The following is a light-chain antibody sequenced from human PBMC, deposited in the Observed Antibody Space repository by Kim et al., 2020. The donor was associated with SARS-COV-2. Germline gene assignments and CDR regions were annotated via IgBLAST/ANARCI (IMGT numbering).Light chain of an antibody. CDR2: EVS. CDR3: MQSIQSPWT. Sequence: DIVMTQTPLSLSVTXGQPASISCKSSQSLFHTNGKTYLFWYLQKPGQSPQLLIYEVSNRLSGVPDRFSGSGSGTDFTLKISRVEAEDVGVYYCMQSIQSPWTFGQGTKVDIK. V-gene: IGKV2D-29*02. J-gene: IGKJ1*01. CDR1: QSLFHTNGKTY.